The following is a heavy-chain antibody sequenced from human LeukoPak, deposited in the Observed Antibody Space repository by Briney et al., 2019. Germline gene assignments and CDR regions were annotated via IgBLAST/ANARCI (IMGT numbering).Heavy chain of an antibody. Sequence: PGGSLRLSCVDSRFTFSRYWMSWVRQAPGKGLEWVANIKEDGSEDYYVDSVTGRFTISRDNAKNSLYLQMNSLRAEDTAVYYCARRFDYWGQGTLVTVSS. CDR3: ARRFDY. CDR2: IKEDGSED. CDR1: RFTFSRYW. V-gene: IGHV3-7*01. J-gene: IGHJ4*02.